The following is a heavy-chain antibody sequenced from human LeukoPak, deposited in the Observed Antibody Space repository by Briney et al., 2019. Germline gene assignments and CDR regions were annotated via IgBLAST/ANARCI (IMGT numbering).Heavy chain of an antibody. J-gene: IGHJ5*02. Sequence: SETLSLTCTVSGGSISSSPYYWGWIRQPPGKGLEWIGTIYYRGNTYSNPSLNSRVTISLDTSKNQFSLRLRSVTAADTALYYCARHHLSDGILSTFDPWGQGTLVTVSS. CDR2: IYYRGNT. CDR3: ARHHLSDGILSTFDP. CDR1: GGSISSSPYY. V-gene: IGHV4-39*01. D-gene: IGHD2-2*01.